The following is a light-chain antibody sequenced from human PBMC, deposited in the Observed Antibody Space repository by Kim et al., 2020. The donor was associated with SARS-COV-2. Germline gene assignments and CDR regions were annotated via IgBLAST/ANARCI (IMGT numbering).Light chain of an antibody. CDR3: QVWDSSSHHWV. Sequence: PGKTAKITGGGSNIGTKRVQGYQQKPGQAPVLVIYYDSDRPSGIPERFSGSNSGDTATLTISRVEAGDEADYFCQVWDSSSHHWVFGGGTKVTVL. J-gene: IGLJ3*02. CDR1: NIGTKR. V-gene: IGLV3-21*04. CDR2: YDS.